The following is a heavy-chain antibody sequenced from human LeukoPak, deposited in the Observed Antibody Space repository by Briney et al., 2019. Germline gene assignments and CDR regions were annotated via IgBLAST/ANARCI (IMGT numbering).Heavy chain of an antibody. CDR3: ARGHVDTAMVYHSRNFDY. CDR2: INHSGST. D-gene: IGHD5-18*01. J-gene: IGHJ4*02. Sequence: PSETLSLTCAVYGGSFSGYYWSWIRQPPGKGLEWIGEINHSGSTNYNPSLKSRVTISVDTSKNQFSLKLSSVTAADTAVYYCARGHVDTAMVYHSRNFDYWGQGTLVTVSS. V-gene: IGHV4-34*01. CDR1: GGSFSGYY.